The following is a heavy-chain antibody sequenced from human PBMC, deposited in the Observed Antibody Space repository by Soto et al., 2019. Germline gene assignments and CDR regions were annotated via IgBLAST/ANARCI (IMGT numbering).Heavy chain of an antibody. CDR2: INPNSGGT. V-gene: IGHV1-2*02. CDR3: ARSVGSSVRSHDY. D-gene: IGHD2-2*01. Sequence: ASVKVSCKASGYTFTGYYMHWVRQAPGQGLEWMGWINPNSGGTNYAQKFQGRATMTRDTSISTAYMELSRLRSDDTAVYYCARSVGSSVRSHDYWGQGPLVTVSS. J-gene: IGHJ4*02. CDR1: GYTFTGYY.